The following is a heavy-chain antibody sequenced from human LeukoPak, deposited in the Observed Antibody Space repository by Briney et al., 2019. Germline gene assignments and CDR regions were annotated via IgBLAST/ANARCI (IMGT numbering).Heavy chain of an antibody. CDR1: AFTFSTYA. J-gene: IGHJ4*02. CDR3: ARDGTYYYDSSGTSAPRYYFDY. V-gene: IGHV3-30*01. D-gene: IGHD3-22*01. Sequence: GGSLRLSCAASAFTFSTYAMHWVRQAPGKGLKWVAVISYGGSNKYYADSVKGRFTISRDNSKNTLYLQMNSLRAEDTAVYYCARDGTYYYDSSGTSAPRYYFDYWGQGTLVTVSS. CDR2: ISYGGSNK.